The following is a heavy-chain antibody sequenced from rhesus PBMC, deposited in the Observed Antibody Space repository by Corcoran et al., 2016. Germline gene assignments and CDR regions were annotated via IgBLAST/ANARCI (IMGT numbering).Heavy chain of an antibody. V-gene: IGHV4-65*02. Sequence: QVQLQETGPGLVKPSETLSLNCAVSSDSISSGNWWSWIRTPPGKRLEWIGNIGGSNGTTYYNPSLKSRVTISKDTSKNQFSLNLNSVTAADTAGYYCARTYSGSWNYWGQGVLVTVSS. J-gene: IGHJ4*01. CDR2: IGGSNGTT. CDR1: SDSISSGNW. D-gene: IGHD6-25*01. CDR3: ARTYSGSWNY.